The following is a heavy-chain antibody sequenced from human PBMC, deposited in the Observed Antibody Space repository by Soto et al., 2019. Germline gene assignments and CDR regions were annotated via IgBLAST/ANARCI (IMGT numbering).Heavy chain of an antibody. D-gene: IGHD6-19*01. CDR2: ISGSGGST. CDR3: AKSRLLSIAVAGTGYFDY. J-gene: IGHJ4*02. Sequence: GGSLRLSCAASGFTFSSYAMSWVRQAPGKGLEWVSAISGSGGSTYYADSVKGRFTISRDNSKNTLYLQMNSLRAEDTAVYYCAKSRLLSIAVAGTGYFDYWGQGTLVTVSS. V-gene: IGHV3-23*01. CDR1: GFTFSSYA.